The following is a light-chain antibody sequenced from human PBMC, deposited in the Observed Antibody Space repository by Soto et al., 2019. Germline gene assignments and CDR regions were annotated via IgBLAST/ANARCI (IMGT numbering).Light chain of an antibody. J-gene: IGKJ2*01. CDR3: QHYDGSPRT. V-gene: IGKV3-20*01. Sequence: ETVLTQSPGTVSLSPGERATLSCTTSQNVRSNYLAWYQQKPGQAPRLLIYGVSNRATGIPDRFSGSGSGTDFTLTISGLEPEDSAVYYCQHYDGSPRTFGQGTKLEI. CDR2: GVS. CDR1: QNVRSNY.